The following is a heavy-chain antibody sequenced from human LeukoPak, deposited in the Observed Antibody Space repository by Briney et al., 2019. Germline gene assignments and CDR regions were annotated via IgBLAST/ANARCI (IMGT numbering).Heavy chain of an antibody. J-gene: IGHJ3*02. V-gene: IGHV3-23*01. CDR2: ISGSGGST. CDR1: GFTFSSYA. D-gene: IGHD3-22*01. Sequence: PGGSLRLSCAASGFTFSSYAMSWVRQAPGKGPEWVSAISGSGGSTYYADSVKGRFTISRDNSKNTLYLQMNSLRAEDTAVYYCARLGTVAMIKDAFDIWGQGTMVTVSS. CDR3: ARLGTVAMIKDAFDI.